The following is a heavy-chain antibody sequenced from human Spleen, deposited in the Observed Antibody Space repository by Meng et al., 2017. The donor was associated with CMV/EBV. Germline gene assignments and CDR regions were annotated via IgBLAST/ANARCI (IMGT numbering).Heavy chain of an antibody. CDR3: VRGGKREEASFLRRSAPFDY. Sequence: YGLNWVRQAPGKGLEWVSSVSSTSVYIHYVDSVKGRFTISRDNARNSLHLQMNSLRVEDTAVYYCVRGGKREEASFLRRSAPFDYWGQGALVTVSS. CDR1: YG. J-gene: IGHJ4*02. D-gene: IGHD5-24*01. CDR2: VSSTSVYI. V-gene: IGHV3-21*01.